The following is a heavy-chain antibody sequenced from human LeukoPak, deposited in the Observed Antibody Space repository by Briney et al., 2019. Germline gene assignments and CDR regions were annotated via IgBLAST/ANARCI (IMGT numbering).Heavy chain of an antibody. D-gene: IGHD2-15*01. CDR1: GGSFSGYY. V-gene: IGHV4-34*01. Sequence: SETLSLTCAVYGGSFSGYYWSWIRQPPGKGLEWIGEINRSGSTNYNPSLKSRVTISVDTSKNQFSLKLSSVTAADTAVYYCARLRVARRYFDLWGRGTLVTVSS. J-gene: IGHJ2*01. CDR3: ARLRVARRYFDL. CDR2: INRSGST.